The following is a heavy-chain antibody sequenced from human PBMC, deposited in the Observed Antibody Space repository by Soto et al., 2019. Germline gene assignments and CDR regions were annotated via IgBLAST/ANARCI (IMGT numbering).Heavy chain of an antibody. Sequence: EVQLLESGGGLVQPGGSLRLSCAASGFTFSSYAMSWVRQAPGTGLEWVSVISGSGDSTYYADSVRGRFTISRDNSKHTLYLQMNSLRAADTAVYYCAKESDGAAAGHTKLSGMDVWGPGNRVTVSS. CDR1: GFTFSSYA. CDR2: ISGSGDST. V-gene: IGHV3-23*01. J-gene: IGHJ6*02. D-gene: IGHD6-13*01. CDR3: AKESDGAAAGHTKLSGMDV.